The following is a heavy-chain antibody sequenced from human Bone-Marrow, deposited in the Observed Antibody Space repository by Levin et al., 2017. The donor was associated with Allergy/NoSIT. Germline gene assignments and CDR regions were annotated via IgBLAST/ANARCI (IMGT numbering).Heavy chain of an antibody. CDR3: AKEARRDIVVVPAAIMYYYYYYGMDV. Sequence: GGSLRLSCAASGFTFSSYAMSWVRQAPGKGLEWVSAISGSGGSTYYADSVKGRFTISRDNSKNTLYLQMNSLRAEDTAVYYCAKEARRDIVVVPAAIMYYYYYYGMDVWGQGTTVTVSS. V-gene: IGHV3-23*01. D-gene: IGHD2-2*01. CDR2: ISGSGGST. CDR1: GFTFSSYA. J-gene: IGHJ6*02.